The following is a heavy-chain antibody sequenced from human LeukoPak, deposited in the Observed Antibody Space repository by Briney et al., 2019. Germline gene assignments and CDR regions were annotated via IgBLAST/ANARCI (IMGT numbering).Heavy chain of an antibody. D-gene: IGHD2-2*01. V-gene: IGHV3-74*01. CDR3: ARRYCSSTSCNRYYYYMDV. CDR1: GFTFRSYW. Sequence: GGSLRLSCAASGFTFRSYWMHWVRQAPGKGLVWVSRINSDGSSTSYADSVKCRFPISGDNAKNTLYLQMNSLRAEDTAVYYCARRYCSSTSCNRYYYYMDVWGKGTTVTVSS. CDR2: INSDGSST. J-gene: IGHJ6*03.